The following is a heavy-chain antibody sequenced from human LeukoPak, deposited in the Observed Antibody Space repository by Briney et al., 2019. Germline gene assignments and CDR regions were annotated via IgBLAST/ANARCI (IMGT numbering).Heavy chain of an antibody. D-gene: IGHD4-23*01. V-gene: IGHV4-34*01. J-gene: IGHJ4*02. CDR3: ARGKELLRWSKSVDY. Sequence: SETLSLTCAVYGVSFSGYYWSWIRQPPGKGLEWIGEINHSGSTNYNPSLKSRVTISVDTSKNQFSLKLSSVTAADTAVYYCARGKELLRWSKSVDYWGQGTLVTVSS. CDR2: INHSGST. CDR1: GVSFSGYY.